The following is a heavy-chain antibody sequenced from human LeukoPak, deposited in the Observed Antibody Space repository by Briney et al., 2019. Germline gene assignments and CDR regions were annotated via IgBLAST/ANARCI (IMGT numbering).Heavy chain of an antibody. CDR3: ASGYSYGLFDY. J-gene: IGHJ4*02. CDR2: IYDSGST. Sequence: SETLSLTCTVSGGSIRSSYYYWGWIRQPPGKGLEWIGSIYDSGSTYYNPSLKSRVTISVDTSKNQFSLKLSSVTAADTAVYYCASGYSYGLFDYWGQGTLVTVSS. CDR1: GGSIRSSYYY. D-gene: IGHD5-18*01. V-gene: IGHV4-39*07.